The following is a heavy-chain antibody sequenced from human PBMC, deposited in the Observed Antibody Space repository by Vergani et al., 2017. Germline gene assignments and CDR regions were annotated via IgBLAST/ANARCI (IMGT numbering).Heavy chain of an antibody. CDR2: IWYDGSNK. CDR1: GFTFTLFP. CDR3: ARDGSTYCSSISCYIDY. Sequence: QVQLVESGGGVVQPGRSLRLSCAASGFTFTLFPLYWVPQPPGKGLDCVAVIWYDGSNKYYADSVECRFTTSRDNSKNTLYLQMNSLRAEDTAVYYCARDGSTYCSSISCYIDYWGQGTLVTVSS. J-gene: IGHJ4*02. V-gene: IGHV3-33*01. D-gene: IGHD2-2*01.